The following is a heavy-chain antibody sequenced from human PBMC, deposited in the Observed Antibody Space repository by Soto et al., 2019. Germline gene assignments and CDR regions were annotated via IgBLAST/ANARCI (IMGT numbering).Heavy chain of an antibody. J-gene: IGHJ4*02. D-gene: IGHD6-19*01. CDR1: GLTFDDYA. CDR3: AKDLGRSGWYYFDY. CDR2: ISWNSGSI. Sequence: EVQLVESGGGLVQPGRSLRLSCAASGLTFDDYAMHWVRQAPGKGLEWVSGISWNSGSIGYADSVKGRFTISRDNAKNSLYLQMNSLRAEDTALYYCAKDLGRSGWYYFDYWGQGTLVTVSS. V-gene: IGHV3-9*01.